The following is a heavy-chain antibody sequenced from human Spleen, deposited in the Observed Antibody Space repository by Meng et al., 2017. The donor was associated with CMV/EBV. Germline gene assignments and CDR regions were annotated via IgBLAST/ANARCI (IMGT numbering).Heavy chain of an antibody. CDR2: INHSGST. J-gene: IGHJ4*02. Sequence: VYGGSFSGYYWRWIPQAPGKGLEWIGEINHSGSTNYNPSLKSRVTISVDTSKNQFSLKLSSVTAADTAVYYCSRSGYFFSPSPFDYWGQGTLVTVSS. CDR1: GGSFSGYY. D-gene: IGHD3-22*01. V-gene: IGHV4-34*01. CDR3: SRSGYFFSPSPFDY.